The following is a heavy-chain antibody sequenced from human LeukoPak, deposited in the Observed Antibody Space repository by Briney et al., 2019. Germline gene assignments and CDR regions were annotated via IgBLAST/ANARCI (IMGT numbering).Heavy chain of an antibody. D-gene: IGHD2-21*02. CDR3: ARVSPYCGGDCYSFDY. CDR2: ISSSSSYI. J-gene: IGHJ4*02. CDR1: GFTFSSYS. V-gene: IGHV3-21*01. Sequence: GGSLRLSCAASGFTFSSYSMNWVRQAPGKGLEWVSSISSSSSYIYYADSVKGRFTISRDNAKNSLYLQMNSQRAEDTAVYYCARVSPYCGGDCYSFDYWGQGTLVTVSS.